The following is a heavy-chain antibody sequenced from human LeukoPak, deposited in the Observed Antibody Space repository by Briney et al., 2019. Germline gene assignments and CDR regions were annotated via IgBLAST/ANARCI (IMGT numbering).Heavy chain of an antibody. CDR3: AKGAYQPLPLNYFDY. D-gene: IGHD2-2*01. Sequence: PGGSLRLSCAASGSTFSSYAMSWVRQAPGKGLEWVSAISGSGGSTYYADSVKGRFTISRDNSKNTLYLQMSSLRAEDTAVYYCAKGAYQPLPLNYFDYWGQGTLVTVSS. V-gene: IGHV3-23*01. CDR2: ISGSGGST. J-gene: IGHJ4*02. CDR1: GSTFSSYA.